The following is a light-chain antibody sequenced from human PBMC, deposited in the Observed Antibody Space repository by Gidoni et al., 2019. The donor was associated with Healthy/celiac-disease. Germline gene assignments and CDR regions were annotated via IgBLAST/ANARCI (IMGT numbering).Light chain of an antibody. CDR2: AAS. V-gene: IGKV1-27*01. CDR1: KGISKY. Sequence: DIQMTQSPSSLSASVGDRVTITGRASKGISKYLAWDQQKPGKVPKLLIYAASTLQSGVPSRFSGSGSGTYFTLTSSSLQPEDVATYYCQKYNSAPLPFXQXTKLEIK. J-gene: IGKJ2*01. CDR3: QKYNSAPLP.